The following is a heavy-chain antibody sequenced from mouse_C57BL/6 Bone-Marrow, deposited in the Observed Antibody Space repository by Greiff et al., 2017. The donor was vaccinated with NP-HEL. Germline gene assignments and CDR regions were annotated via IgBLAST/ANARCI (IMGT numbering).Heavy chain of an antibody. CDR2: IDPSDSYT. Sequence: VQLLQPGAELVKPGASVKLSCKASGYTFTSYWMQWVKQRPGQGLAWIGEIDPSDSYTNYNQKFKGKASFTVDTSSSTAYLQLSSLTSEDSAVYYCARSGGLITTVVAPFDYWGQGTTLTVSS. D-gene: IGHD1-1*01. V-gene: IGHV1-50*01. CDR3: ARSGGLITTVVAPFDY. CDR1: GYTFTSYW. J-gene: IGHJ2*01.